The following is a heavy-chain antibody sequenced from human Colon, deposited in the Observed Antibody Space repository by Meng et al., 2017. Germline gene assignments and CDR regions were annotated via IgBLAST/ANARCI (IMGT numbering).Heavy chain of an antibody. CDR2: INRHGNT. J-gene: IGHJ4*02. Sequence: QVQLEESGPGLVKPSGTLSLTCDVSGDSVSSYNWWTWVRQPPGKGLEWIGEINRHGNTNYNPSLKSRVTMSVDKSKNQVSLNVSSVTAADTAVYYCARSLGYYDYVWGSYPPGYWGQGTLVTVSS. CDR1: GDSVSSYNW. CDR3: ARSLGYYDYVWGSYPPGY. D-gene: IGHD3-16*01. V-gene: IGHV4-4*02.